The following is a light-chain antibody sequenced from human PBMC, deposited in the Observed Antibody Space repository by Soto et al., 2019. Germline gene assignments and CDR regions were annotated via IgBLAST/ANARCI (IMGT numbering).Light chain of an antibody. CDR2: RAS. J-gene: IGKJ2*01. CDR3: QQYGGSPPMYT. CDR1: QSVSSSY. V-gene: IGKV3-20*01. Sequence: EIVLTQSPGTLSLSPGERATLSCRASQSVSSSYLAWYRQKPGQAPRLLIYRASSRATGIPDRFRGSGSGTDFTLTISRLEPADFAVYYCQQYGGSPPMYTFGQGTKLEIK.